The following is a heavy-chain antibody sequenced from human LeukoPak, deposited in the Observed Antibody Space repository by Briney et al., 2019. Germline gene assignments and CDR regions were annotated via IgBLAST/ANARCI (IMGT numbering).Heavy chain of an antibody. J-gene: IGHJ4*02. V-gene: IGHV4-38-2*02. CDR2: VHYSGST. CDR3: ARVNFNPDY. Sequence: SETLSLTCTVSGYSISRGYHWGWVRQPPGKGLEWIASVHYSGSTYYNPSLKSRLTISADTSKNLFSLKLDSVTAADTAVYYCARVNFNPDYWGQGTLVTVSS. D-gene: IGHD1-14*01. CDR1: GYSISRGYH.